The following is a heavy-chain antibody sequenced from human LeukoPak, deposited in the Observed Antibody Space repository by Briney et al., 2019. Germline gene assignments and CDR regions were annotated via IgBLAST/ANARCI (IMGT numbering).Heavy chain of an antibody. D-gene: IGHD3-22*01. CDR1: GYSFTSYR. J-gene: IGHJ4*02. CDR2: IYPGDSDT. Sequence: GESLKISCKGSGYSFTSYRIGWVRQMPGKGLEWMGIIYPGDSDTRYSPSFQGQVTISADKSISTAYLQWSSLKASDTAMYYCASARSGYYPFFDYWGQGTLVTVSS. CDR3: ASARSGYYPFFDY. V-gene: IGHV5-51*01.